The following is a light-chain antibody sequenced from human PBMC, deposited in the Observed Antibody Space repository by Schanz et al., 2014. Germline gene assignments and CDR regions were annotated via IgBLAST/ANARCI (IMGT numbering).Light chain of an antibody. J-gene: IGKJ2*01. V-gene: IGKV2-28*01. CDR1: QSLLQSNGYNY. Sequence: DIVMTQSPLSLPVPPGEPASISCRSSQSLLQSNGYNYVDWYPQKPGQSPQLLIYLGSSRASGVPDRFSGSGSGTYFTLKISRVEAEDVGVYYCMQALPNPGYTFGPGTKLEIK. CDR3: MQALPNPGYT. CDR2: LGS.